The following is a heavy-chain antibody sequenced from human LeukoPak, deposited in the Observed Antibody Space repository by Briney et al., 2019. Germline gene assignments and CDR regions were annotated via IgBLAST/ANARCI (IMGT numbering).Heavy chain of an antibody. D-gene: IGHD6-13*01. V-gene: IGHV3-23*01. Sequence: GGSLRLSCAASGFTFSSYAMSWVRQAPGKGLEWVSPISGSGGSTYYADSVKGRFTISRDNSKNTLYLQMNSLRAEVTAVYYCATDQGYSSSSRIFDYWGQGTLVTVSS. CDR1: GFTFSSYA. CDR3: ATDQGYSSSSRIFDY. CDR2: ISGSGGST. J-gene: IGHJ4*02.